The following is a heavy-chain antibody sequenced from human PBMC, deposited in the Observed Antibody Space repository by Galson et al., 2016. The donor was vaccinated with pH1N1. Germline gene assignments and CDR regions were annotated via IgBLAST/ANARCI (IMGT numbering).Heavy chain of an antibody. CDR3: AREGLWPGVDAFDI. Sequence: SLRLSCAASGFTFSSYSMNWVRQAPGKGLEWVSYISLSSSIIHYADSVKGRFIISRDNAKNSLYLQMNSLRAEDTALYYCAREGLWPGVDAFDIWGQGTMVTVSS. CDR2: ISLSSSII. V-gene: IGHV3-48*04. D-gene: IGHD4/OR15-4a*01. J-gene: IGHJ3*02. CDR1: GFTFSSYS.